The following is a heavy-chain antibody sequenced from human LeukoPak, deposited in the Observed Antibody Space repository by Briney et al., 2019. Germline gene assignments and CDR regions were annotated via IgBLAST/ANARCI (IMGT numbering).Heavy chain of an antibody. J-gene: IGHJ4*02. Sequence: GGSLRLSCAASGFTFGSYSMNWVRQAPGKGLEWVSSISSSSSYIYYADSVKGRFTISRDNAKNSLYLQMNSLRAEDTAVYYCARGSNDFWSGYYYSYWGQGTLVTVSS. D-gene: IGHD3-3*01. CDR3: ARGSNDFWSGYYYSY. V-gene: IGHV3-21*01. CDR1: GFTFGSYS. CDR2: ISSSSSYI.